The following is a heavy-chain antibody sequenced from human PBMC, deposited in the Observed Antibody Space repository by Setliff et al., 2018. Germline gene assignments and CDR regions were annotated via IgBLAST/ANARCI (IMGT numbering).Heavy chain of an antibody. V-gene: IGHV4-59*01. CDR1: GGSIRNYY. CDR3: ARGPPGYYYYMNV. J-gene: IGHJ6*03. Sequence: SETLSLTCTVSGGSIRNYYWSWIRQPPGKGLEWIGYIYYSGNTNYNPSLKSRVTISVDTSKNQFSLKLSSVTAADTAVYFCARGPPGYYYYMNVWGQGTTVTVSS. CDR2: IYYSGNT.